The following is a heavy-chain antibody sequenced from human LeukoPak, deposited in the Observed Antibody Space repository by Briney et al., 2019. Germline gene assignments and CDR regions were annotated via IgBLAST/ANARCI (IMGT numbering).Heavy chain of an antibody. CDR3: ARDQRHYDSSGYYSPY. V-gene: IGHV3-53*01. CDR1: GFIFRSYG. J-gene: IGHJ4*02. D-gene: IGHD3-22*01. Sequence: PGGSLRLSCAASGFIFRSYGMNWVRQAPGKGLEWVSVIYSGGSTYYADSVKGRFTTSRDNSKNTLYLQMNSLRAEDTAVYYCARDQRHYDSSGYYSPYWGQGTLVTVSS. CDR2: IYSGGST.